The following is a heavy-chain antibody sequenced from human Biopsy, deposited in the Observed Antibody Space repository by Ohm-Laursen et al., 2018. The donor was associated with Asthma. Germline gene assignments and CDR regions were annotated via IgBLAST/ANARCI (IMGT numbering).Heavy chain of an antibody. J-gene: IGHJ6*02. CDR3: ARGYSGTDRIVYYYSGMEV. CDR1: GGTFSSYA. Sequence: VASVKVSCKASGGTFSSYAISWVRQAPRQGLEWMGGLIPVLGTADYAPMFEGRVTITADESTSTAYLELTSLRFEDTAVYYCARGYSGTDRIVYYYSGMEVWGQGTTVTVSS. V-gene: IGHV1-69*13. CDR2: LIPVLGTA. D-gene: IGHD5-12*01.